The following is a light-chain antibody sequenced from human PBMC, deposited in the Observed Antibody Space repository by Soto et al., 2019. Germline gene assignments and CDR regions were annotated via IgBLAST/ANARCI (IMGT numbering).Light chain of an antibody. Sequence: EIVLTQSPVTVSLSPGERATLSCRASQSVSSYLAWYQQKPGRAPRLLIYDASNRATGIPARFSGSGSGTDFTLTISSLEPEDFAVYYCQQRSNWPLTFGGGTKVDIK. CDR1: QSVSSY. V-gene: IGKV3-11*01. J-gene: IGKJ4*01. CDR2: DAS. CDR3: QQRSNWPLT.